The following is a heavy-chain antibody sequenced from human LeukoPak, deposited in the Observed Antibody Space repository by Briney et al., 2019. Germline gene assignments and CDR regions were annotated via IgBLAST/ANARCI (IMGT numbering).Heavy chain of an antibody. V-gene: IGHV3-15*01. D-gene: IGHD3-10*01. CDR1: GFTFSNAW. CDR2: IKSKTDGGTA. CDR3: TRAYGSGRNWFDP. Sequence: PGGSLRLSCAVSGFTFSNAWMSWVRQAPGKGLEWVGRIKSKTDGGTADYAAPVIGRFTISRDDSKKTLYLHMNSLKTEDTAVYYCTRAYGSGRNWFDPWGQGTLVTVSS. J-gene: IGHJ5*02.